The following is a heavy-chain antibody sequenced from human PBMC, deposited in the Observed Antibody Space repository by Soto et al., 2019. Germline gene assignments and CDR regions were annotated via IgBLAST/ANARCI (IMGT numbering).Heavy chain of an antibody. D-gene: IGHD3-22*01. V-gene: IGHV1-24*01. CDR3: ATAAYYFDSSGYLPAPFDY. CDR1: GYTLTELS. Sequence: ASVKVSCKVSGYTLTELSMHWVRQAPGKGLEWMGGFDPEDGETIYAQKFQGRVTMTEDTSTDTAYMELSSLRSEDTAVYYCATAAYYFDSSGYLPAPFDYSGQGTRDT. J-gene: IGHJ4*02. CDR2: FDPEDGET.